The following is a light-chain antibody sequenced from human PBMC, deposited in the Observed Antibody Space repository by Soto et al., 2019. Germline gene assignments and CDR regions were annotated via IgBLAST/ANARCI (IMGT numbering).Light chain of an antibody. CDR3: AAWDASLNGPV. Sequence: QSVLTQPPSASGTPGQRVTISCSGSSSNIGSNYVNWYQHLPGTAPKLLIYTNNQRPSGVPDRFSGSKSGTSASLAISGLQSEDEAEYYCAAWDASLNGPVFGGGTKLTVL. V-gene: IGLV1-44*01. J-gene: IGLJ2*01. CDR2: TNN. CDR1: SSNIGSNY.